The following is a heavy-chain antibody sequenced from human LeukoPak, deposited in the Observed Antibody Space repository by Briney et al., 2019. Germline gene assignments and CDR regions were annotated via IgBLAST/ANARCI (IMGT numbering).Heavy chain of an antibody. D-gene: IGHD6-19*01. CDR1: KFSFSSYW. CDR2: IYSGGST. Sequence: GGSLRLSCAASKFSFSSYWMHWVRQAPGKGLEWVSVIYSGGSTYYADSVKGRFTNSRDNSKNTLYLQMNSLRAEDTAVYYCARDRIAVGEGFDYWGQGTLVTVSS. CDR3: ARDRIAVGEGFDY. J-gene: IGHJ4*02. V-gene: IGHV3-66*01.